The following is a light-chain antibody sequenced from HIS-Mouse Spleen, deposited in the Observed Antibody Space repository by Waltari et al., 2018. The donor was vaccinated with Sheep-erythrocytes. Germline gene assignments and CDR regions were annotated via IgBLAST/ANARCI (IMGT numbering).Light chain of an antibody. J-gene: IGLJ3*02. CDR3: CSYAGSSTPWV. CDR2: EGS. Sequence: QSALTQPASGSGSPGQSIPISCTGTSSDVGSYTLVSWYQQHPGKAPKLMIYEGSKRPSGVSNRFSGSKSGNTASLTISGLQAEDEADYYCCSYAGSSTPWVFGGGTKLTVL. CDR1: SSDVGSYTL. V-gene: IGLV2-23*01.